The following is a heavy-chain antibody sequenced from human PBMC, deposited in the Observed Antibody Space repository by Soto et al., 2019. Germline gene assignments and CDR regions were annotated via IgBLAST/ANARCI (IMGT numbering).Heavy chain of an antibody. CDR2: INHSGST. V-gene: IGHV4-38-2*01. CDR1: GYSISSGYY. Sequence: PSETLSLTCAVSGYSISSGYYWGWIRQPPGKGLEWIWSINHSGSTYYNPSLKSRVTISVDTSKNQFSLKLSSVTSADTAVYYCARADGYCSSTSCPSYYYDYGMYVWGQGTTV. CDR3: ARADGYCSSTSCPSYYYDYGMYV. J-gene: IGHJ6*02. D-gene: IGHD2-2*01.